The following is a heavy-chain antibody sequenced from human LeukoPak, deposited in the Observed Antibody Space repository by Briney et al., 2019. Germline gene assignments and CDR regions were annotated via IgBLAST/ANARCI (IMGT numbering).Heavy chain of an antibody. CDR3: VRDREGYNY. CDR1: GFTVSSNY. Sequence: GGSLRLSCAASGFTVSSNYISSVRQAPGKGLEWVSVIYSGGSTYYADSVKGRFSISRDNAKNTLYLQMNSLRAEDTAVYYCVRDREGYNYWGQGTLVTVSS. J-gene: IGHJ4*02. V-gene: IGHV3-66*01. D-gene: IGHD1-1*01. CDR2: IYSGGST.